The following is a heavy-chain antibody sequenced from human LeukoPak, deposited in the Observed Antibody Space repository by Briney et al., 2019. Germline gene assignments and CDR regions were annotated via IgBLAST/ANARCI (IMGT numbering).Heavy chain of an antibody. J-gene: IGHJ4*02. V-gene: IGHV3-74*01. Sequence: GGSLRLSCAASVFTFSSYWMHWVRQAPGKGLVWVSRINSDGSSTSYADSVKGRFTISRDNAKNTLYLQMNSLRAEDTAVYYCARAPDSGSSFDYWGQGTLVTVSS. D-gene: IGHD1-26*01. CDR2: INSDGSST. CDR3: ARAPDSGSSFDY. CDR1: VFTFSSYW.